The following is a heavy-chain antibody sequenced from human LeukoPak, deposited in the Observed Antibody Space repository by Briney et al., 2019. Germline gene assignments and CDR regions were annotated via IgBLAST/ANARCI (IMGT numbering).Heavy chain of an antibody. CDR3: AKINIPDSWSGDPNDAFDI. CDR1: GGSISSNN. V-gene: IGHV3-23*01. J-gene: IGHJ3*02. CDR2: VSGSGDNT. D-gene: IGHD3-3*01. Sequence: PSETLSLTCAVSGGSISSNNYWSWVRQPPGRRLEWVSAVSGSGDNTYYEDSMKGRFTVSRDNSKNTLYLLMNSLSDEDTAIYYCAKINIPDSWSGDPNDAFDIWGQGTMVTVSS.